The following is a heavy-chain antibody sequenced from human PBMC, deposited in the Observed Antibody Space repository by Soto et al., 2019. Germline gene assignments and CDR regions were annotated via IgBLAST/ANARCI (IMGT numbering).Heavy chain of an antibody. CDR3: TRVKSDNWRLAAFDI. CDR2: IRNKANSYTT. J-gene: IGHJ3*02. V-gene: IGHV3-72*01. D-gene: IGHD1-1*01. Sequence: GGALRLTCAASGFTFSDNIMDWVCQAPGKGLEWFGRIRNKANSYTTQYAASVKGRFTISRDDSENSLFLQMNSLKAEDTALNYCTRVKSDNWRLAAFDIWGQGTLVTVSS. CDR1: GFTFSDNI.